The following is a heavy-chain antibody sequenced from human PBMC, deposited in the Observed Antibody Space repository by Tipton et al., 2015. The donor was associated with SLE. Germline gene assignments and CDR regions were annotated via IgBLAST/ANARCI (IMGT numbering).Heavy chain of an antibody. CDR3: ARGGHSNSPNWFDP. Sequence: TLSLTCAVYGGSFNGHYWNWFRQSPGKGLEWIGSLYQSGSIHYNPSLENRVTISVDRSKNQFSLSLSSVTAADTAVYYCARGGHSNSPNWFDPWGQGTLITVSS. V-gene: IGHV4-34*01. CDR1: GGSFNGHY. CDR2: LYQSGSI. J-gene: IGHJ5*02. D-gene: IGHD4-11*01.